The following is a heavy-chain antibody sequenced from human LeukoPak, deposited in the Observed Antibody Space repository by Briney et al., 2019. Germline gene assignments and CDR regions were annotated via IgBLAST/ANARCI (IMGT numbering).Heavy chain of an antibody. J-gene: IGHJ4*02. CDR1: GYSISSGYY. Sequence: SETLSLTCTVSGYSISSGYYWGWIRQPPGKGLEWIGIIYHNGSTYYNPSLKSRVTMSVDTSRNQFSLKLSSVTAADTAVYYCARGPPRDYVWGSYPHYFDYWGQGTLVTVSS. CDR2: IYHNGST. CDR3: ARGPPRDYVWGSYPHYFDY. D-gene: IGHD3-16*02. V-gene: IGHV4-38-2*02.